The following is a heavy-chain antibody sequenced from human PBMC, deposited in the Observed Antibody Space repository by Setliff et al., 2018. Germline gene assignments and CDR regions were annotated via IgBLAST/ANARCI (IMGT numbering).Heavy chain of an antibody. D-gene: IGHD3-10*01. CDR1: GGSISSGNYY. J-gene: IGHJ4*02. CDR3: ARSLGSGSYYNSRPFYSDY. V-gene: IGHV4-61*09. CDR2: IFSKGST. Sequence: SETLSLTCTVSGGSISSGNYYWSWIRQPAGKAPEWIGHIFSKGSTNNNPSLKSRVTISIDSSKNQMSLRMTSVTAADTAVYFCARSLGSGSYYNSRPFYSDYWGQGTLVTVSS.